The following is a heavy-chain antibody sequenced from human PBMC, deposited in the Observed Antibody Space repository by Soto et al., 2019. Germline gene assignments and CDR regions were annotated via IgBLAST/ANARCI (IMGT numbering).Heavy chain of an antibody. CDR3: ARNHYGDPPLNNWFDP. CDR1: GDSITGYY. D-gene: IGHD4-17*01. Sequence: PWETLSLTCTVSGDSITGYYWSWIRQPPGKGLEWIGYIHYNGNPNYNPSLKSRVTISVDTSKNQFSLKLSSVTAADAAMYFCARNHYGDPPLNNWFDPWGQGTLVTVSS. J-gene: IGHJ5*02. CDR2: IHYNGNP. V-gene: IGHV4-59*01.